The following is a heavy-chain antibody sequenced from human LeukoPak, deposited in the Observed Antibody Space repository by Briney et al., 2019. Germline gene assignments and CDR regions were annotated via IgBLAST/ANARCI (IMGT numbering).Heavy chain of an antibody. D-gene: IGHD6-13*01. J-gene: IGHJ5*02. Sequence: ASVKVSCTASGYTFTSYYMHWVRQAPGRGLEWMGIINPSGGSTSYAQKFQGRVTMTRDTSTSTVYMELSSLRSEDTAVYYCAKGDSAAPKDPWGQGTPVTVSS. CDR1: GYTFTSYY. V-gene: IGHV1-46*01. CDR3: AKGDSAAPKDP. CDR2: INPSGGST.